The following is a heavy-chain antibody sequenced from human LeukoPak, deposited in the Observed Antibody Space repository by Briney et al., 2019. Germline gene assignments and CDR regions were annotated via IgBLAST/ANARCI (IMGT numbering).Heavy chain of an antibody. CDR1: GFTFSSYW. CDR2: INSDGSAT. V-gene: IGHV3-74*03. J-gene: IGHJ3*02. CDR3: VTANCHAFEI. Sequence: GGSLRLSCTASGFTFSSYWMHWVRQAPGKGLVWVSRINSDGSATTYADSVRGRFTISRDNAKNTLYLQMNSLRAEDTAVYYCVTANCHAFEIWGQGTMVTVSS. D-gene: IGHD6-25*01.